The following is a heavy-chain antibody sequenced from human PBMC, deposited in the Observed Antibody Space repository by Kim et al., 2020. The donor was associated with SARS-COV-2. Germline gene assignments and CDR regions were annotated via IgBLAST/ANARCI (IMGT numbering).Heavy chain of an antibody. J-gene: IGHJ2*01. D-gene: IGHD6-19*01. Sequence: GGSLRLSCAASGFTFSSYAMSWVRQAPGKGLEWVSTISGSGTSTYYADSVKGRFTVSRENFKNTLYLQMNSLRAEETAVYYCATNCVVVAGSLGSWLWG. CDR3: ATNCVVVAGSLGSWL. CDR1: GFTFSSYA. CDR2: ISGSGTST. V-gene: IGHV3-23*01.